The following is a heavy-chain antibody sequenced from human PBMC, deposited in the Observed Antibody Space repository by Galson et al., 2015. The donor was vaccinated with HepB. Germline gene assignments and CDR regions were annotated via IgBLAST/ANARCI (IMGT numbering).Heavy chain of an antibody. CDR1: GGTFSSYA. CDR3: ARDSALITIFGVVIIPLDY. D-gene: IGHD3-3*01. CDR2: IIPIFGTA. J-gene: IGHJ4*02. Sequence: SVKVSCKASGGTFSSYAISWVRQAPGQGLEWMGGIIPIFGTANYAQKFQGRVTITADESTSTAYMELSSLRSEDTAVYYCARDSALITIFGVVIIPLDYWGQGTLVTVSS. V-gene: IGHV1-69*13.